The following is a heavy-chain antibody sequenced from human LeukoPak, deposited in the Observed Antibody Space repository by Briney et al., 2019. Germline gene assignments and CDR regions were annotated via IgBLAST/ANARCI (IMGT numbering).Heavy chain of an antibody. CDR3: AKGPPSP. CDR1: GFTFSSYG. CDR2: IQYDGSNK. V-gene: IGHV3-30*02. Sequence: PGGSLRLSCAASGFTFSSYGMHWVRQAPGKGLEWVAFIQYDGSNKYYADSVKGRFTISRDNSKNTLYLQMNSLRAEDTAVYYCAKGPPSPWGQGTLVTVSS. J-gene: IGHJ5*02.